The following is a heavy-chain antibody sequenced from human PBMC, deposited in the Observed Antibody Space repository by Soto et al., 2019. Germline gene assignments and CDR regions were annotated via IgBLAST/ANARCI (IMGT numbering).Heavy chain of an antibody. CDR1: GGTFSSYA. CDR3: ARPRRAHDSSGYYYYGMDV. J-gene: IGHJ6*02. CDR2: IIPIFGTA. Sequence: GASVKVSCKASGGTFSSYAISWVRQAPGQGLEWMGGIIPIFGTANYAQKFQGRVTITADESTSTAYMELSSLRSEDTAVYYCARPRRAHDSSGYYYYGMDVWGQGTTVTVSS. V-gene: IGHV1-69*13. D-gene: IGHD3-22*01.